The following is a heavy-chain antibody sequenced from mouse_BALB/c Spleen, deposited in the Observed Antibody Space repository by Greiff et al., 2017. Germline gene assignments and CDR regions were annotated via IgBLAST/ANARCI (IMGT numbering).Heavy chain of an antibody. Sequence: VQLVESGPGLVAPSQSLSITCTVSGFSLTGYGVNWVRQPPGKGLEWLGMIWGDGSTDYNSALKSRLSISKDNSKSQVFLKMNSLQTDDTARYYCARGGYYVYYAMDYWGQGTSVTVSS. D-gene: IGHD2-3*01. CDR3: ARGGYYVYYAMDY. J-gene: IGHJ4*01. CDR2: IWGDGST. V-gene: IGHV2-6-7*01. CDR1: GFSLTGYG.